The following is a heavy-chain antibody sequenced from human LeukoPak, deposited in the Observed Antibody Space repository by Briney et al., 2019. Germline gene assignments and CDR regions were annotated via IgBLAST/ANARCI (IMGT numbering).Heavy chain of an antibody. J-gene: IGHJ5*02. D-gene: IGHD2-15*01. CDR2: IYYSGST. Sequence: SETLSLTCTVSGGSISSSSYYWGWIRRPPGKGLEWIGSIYYSGSTYYNPSLKSRVTISVDTSKNQFSLKLSSVTAADTAVYYCARPGQGGSSPNWFDPWGQGTLVTVSS. CDR3: ARPGQGGSSPNWFDP. CDR1: GGSISSSSYY. V-gene: IGHV4-39*01.